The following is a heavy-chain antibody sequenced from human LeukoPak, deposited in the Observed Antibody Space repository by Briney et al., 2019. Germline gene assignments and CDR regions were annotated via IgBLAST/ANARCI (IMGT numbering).Heavy chain of an antibody. CDR1: GYTFTGYY. CDR2: INPNSGGT. J-gene: IGHJ4*02. Sequence: GASVKVSCKASGYTFTGYYMHWVRQAPGQGLEWMGWINPNSGGTNYAQKFQGRVTMTRDTSISTAYMELSRLRSDDTAEYYCARGDVGVGALVFDYWGQGTLVTVSS. D-gene: IGHD1-26*01. CDR3: ARGDVGVGALVFDY. V-gene: IGHV1-2*02.